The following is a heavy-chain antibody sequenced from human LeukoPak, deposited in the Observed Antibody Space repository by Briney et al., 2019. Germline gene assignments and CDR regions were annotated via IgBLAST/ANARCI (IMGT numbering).Heavy chain of an antibody. J-gene: IGHJ4*02. Sequence: ASVKVSCKASGYTFTDYYIHWVRQAPGQGLVWMGWINPNSGATNYAQNFQGRVSMTRDTSISTVYMELSRLRSDDTAVFSCARHSPGPADHCGQGTLVTVSS. V-gene: IGHV1-2*02. CDR3: ARHSPGPADH. D-gene: IGHD1-14*01. CDR2: INPNSGAT. CDR1: GYTFTDYY.